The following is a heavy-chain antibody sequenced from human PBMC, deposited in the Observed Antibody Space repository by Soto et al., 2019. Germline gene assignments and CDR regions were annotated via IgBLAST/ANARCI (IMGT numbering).Heavy chain of an antibody. J-gene: IGHJ5*02. CDR2: IYYSGST. Sequence: NPSETLSLTCTVSGGSISSSSYYWGWIRQPPGKGLEWIGSIYYSGSTYYNPSLKSRVTISVDTSKNQFSLKLSSVTAADTAVYYCARLEVAAAGFDPWGQGTLVTVSS. V-gene: IGHV4-39*01. CDR3: ARLEVAAAGFDP. CDR1: GGSISSSSYY. D-gene: IGHD6-13*01.